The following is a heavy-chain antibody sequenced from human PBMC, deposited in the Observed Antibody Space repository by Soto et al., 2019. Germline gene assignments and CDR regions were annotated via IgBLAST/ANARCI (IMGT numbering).Heavy chain of an antibody. Sequence: GGSLRLSCAASGFTFRSYAMHWVRQAPGKGLEWVANIKQDGSEKYYVDSVKGRFTISRDNAKNSLYLQMNSLRAEDTAVYYCARDLQRITMVRGVITEPHYGMDVWGQGTTVTVSS. D-gene: IGHD3-10*01. CDR3: ARDLQRITMVRGVITEPHYGMDV. CDR2: IKQDGSEK. J-gene: IGHJ6*02. CDR1: GFTFRSYA. V-gene: IGHV3-7*01.